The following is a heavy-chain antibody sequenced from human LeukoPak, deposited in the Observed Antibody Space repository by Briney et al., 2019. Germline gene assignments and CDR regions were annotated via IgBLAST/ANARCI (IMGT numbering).Heavy chain of an antibody. D-gene: IGHD3-22*01. CDR1: GYTFTCYH. V-gene: IGHV1-2*02. CDR3: ARDNYYDSSAYYWGYFDY. CDR2: INPNSGAT. J-gene: IGHJ4*02. Sequence: ASVKVSCKASGYTFTCYHIHWVRQAPGQGLEWMGWINPNSGATKYAQKFQGGVTMTRDTSITTVYMELSRLTTDDTAVYYCARDNYYDSSAYYWGYFDYWGQGTLVTVSS.